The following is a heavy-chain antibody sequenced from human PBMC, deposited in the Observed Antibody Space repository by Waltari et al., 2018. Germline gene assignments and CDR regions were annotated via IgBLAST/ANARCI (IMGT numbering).Heavy chain of an antibody. CDR3: ARATIVGVVVA. J-gene: IGHJ5*02. D-gene: IGHD3-3*01. CDR1: GGSISSYY. CDR2: IYYSGST. Sequence: QVQLQESGPGLVKPSETLSLTCTVSGGSISSYYWCWIRQPPGKGLEWIGYIYYSGSTNYNPSLKSRVTISVDTSKNQSSLKLSSVTAADTAVYYCARATIVGVVVAWGQGTLVTVSS. V-gene: IGHV4-59*01.